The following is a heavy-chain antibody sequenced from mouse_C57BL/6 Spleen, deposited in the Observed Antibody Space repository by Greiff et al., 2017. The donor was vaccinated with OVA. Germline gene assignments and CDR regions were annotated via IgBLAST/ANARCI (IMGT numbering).Heavy chain of an antibody. V-gene: IGHV1-53*01. J-gene: IGHJ2*01. CDR3: ARSPYYYGSSPYYFDY. Sequence: QVQLQQPGTELVKPGASVKLSCKASGYTFTSYWMHWVKQRPGQGLEWIGNINPSNGGTNYNEKFKSKATLTVDKSSSTAYMQLIILTSEDSAVYYCARSPYYYGSSPYYFDYWGQGTTLTVSS. CDR1: GYTFTSYW. CDR2: INPSNGGT. D-gene: IGHD1-1*01.